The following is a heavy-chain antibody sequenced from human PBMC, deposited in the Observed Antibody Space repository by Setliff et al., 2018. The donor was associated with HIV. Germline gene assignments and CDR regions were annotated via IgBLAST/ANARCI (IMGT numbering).Heavy chain of an antibody. Sequence: WASVKVSCKASGFTFNHYALSWVRQAPGQRPEWMGGTIPMSDIPNYAQNFQGRVTITADHSTTTTYMELSSLSSEDTAVYYCVRVGPWYYGRSGYLASWDYWGQGTQVTSPQ. J-gene: IGHJ4*02. D-gene: IGHD3-22*01. CDR3: VRVGPWYYGRSGYLASWDY. V-gene: IGHV1-69*10. CDR2: TIPMSDIP. CDR1: GFTFNHYA.